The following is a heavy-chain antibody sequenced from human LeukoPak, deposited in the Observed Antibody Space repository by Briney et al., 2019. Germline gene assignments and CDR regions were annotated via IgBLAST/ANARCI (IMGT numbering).Heavy chain of an antibody. J-gene: IGHJ4*02. CDR3: AKMDRSTYYYSSFDY. D-gene: IGHD3-22*01. CDR2: ISCSADSK. V-gene: IGHV3-23*01. Sequence: GGSLRLSCVASGFTFSTYAMSWVRQAPGKGLEWVSSISCSADSKYYSDSVKGRFTISRDNSKNTLCLQMNSLRAEDTAVYYCAKMDRSTYYYSSFDYWGQGTLVTVSS. CDR1: GFTFSTYA.